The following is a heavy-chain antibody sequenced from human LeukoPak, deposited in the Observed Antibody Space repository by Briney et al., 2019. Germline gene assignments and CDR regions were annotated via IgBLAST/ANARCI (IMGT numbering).Heavy chain of an antibody. CDR3: AKPALERMYSYFDS. J-gene: IGHJ4*02. D-gene: IGHD1-1*01. V-gene: IGHV3-43*02. CDR2: IHGDGDRT. Sequence: GGSLRLSCAASGFNCHDYAMHWVRQVPGKGLEWVARIHGDGDRTSYSDAVECRFFIYRDNSKTSLFLQMNSLRADASAFYFCAKPALERMYSYFDSWGQGTLVTVSS. CDR1: GFNCHDYA.